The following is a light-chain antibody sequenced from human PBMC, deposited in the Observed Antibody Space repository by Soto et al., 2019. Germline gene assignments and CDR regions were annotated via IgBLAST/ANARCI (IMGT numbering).Light chain of an antibody. V-gene: IGKV3-20*01. CDR1: QSISSSY. J-gene: IGKJ2*01. Sequence: EIVLTQSPGTLSLSPGERATLSCRASQSISSSYLAWYQQKPAQAPRLLISGASSRATGIPDRFCGSGSGTDFPLTISRLEPEDSAVYYCQQYGTSPYTVGQGTKLEIK. CDR3: QQYGTSPYT. CDR2: GAS.